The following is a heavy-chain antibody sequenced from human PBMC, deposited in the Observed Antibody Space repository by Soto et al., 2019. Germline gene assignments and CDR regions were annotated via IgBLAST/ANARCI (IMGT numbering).Heavy chain of an antibody. Sequence: NPSETLSLTCAVSGGSISSGGYSWSWIRQPPGKGLEWIGYIYHSGSTYYNPSLKSRVTISVDRSKNQFSLKLSSVTAADTAVYYCARRSDSNYGMDVWGQGTTVTVSS. CDR2: IYHSGST. D-gene: IGHD2-15*01. V-gene: IGHV4-30-2*01. J-gene: IGHJ6*02. CDR1: GGSISSGGYS. CDR3: ARRSDSNYGMDV.